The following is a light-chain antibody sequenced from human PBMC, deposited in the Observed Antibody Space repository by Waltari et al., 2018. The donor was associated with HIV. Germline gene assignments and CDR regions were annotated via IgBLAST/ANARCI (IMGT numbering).Light chain of an antibody. Sequence: IVMPQSPDSRAGCLGERATITGKSSQSVLHSSNHTYYVAWYQKKPGQPPKLRVYWASTRESGVPDRFRGSGSGTDFTLTISSLQAEEVAVYYCQQYYSPPQTFGQGTKVEIK. J-gene: IGKJ1*01. CDR1: QSVLHSSNHTYY. CDR3: QQYYSPPQT. CDR2: WAS. V-gene: IGKV4-1*01.